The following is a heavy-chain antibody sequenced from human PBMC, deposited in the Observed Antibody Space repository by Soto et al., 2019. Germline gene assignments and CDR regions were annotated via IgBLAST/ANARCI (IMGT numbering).Heavy chain of an antibody. J-gene: IGHJ5*02. D-gene: IGHD6-6*01. V-gene: IGHV4-38-2*01. Sequence: SETLSLTCAVSGYSISSGYYWGWIRQPPGKGLEWIGSIYHSGSTYYNPSLKSRVTISVDTSKNQFSLKLSSVTAADTAVYYCARHPSSSSGWFDPWGQGTLVTVSS. CDR3: ARHPSSSSGWFDP. CDR1: GYSISSGYY. CDR2: IYHSGST.